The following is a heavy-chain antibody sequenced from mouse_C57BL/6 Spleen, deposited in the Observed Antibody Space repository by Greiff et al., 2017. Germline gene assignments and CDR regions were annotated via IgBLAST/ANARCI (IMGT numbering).Heavy chain of an antibody. Sequence: EVQLQQSGPELVKPGASVKISCKASGYSFTGYYMNWVKQSPEKSLEWIGEINPSTGGTTYNQKFKAKATLTVDKSSSTAYMQLKSLTSEDSAVYYCARWDYKNAMDYWGQGTSVTVSS. J-gene: IGHJ4*01. V-gene: IGHV1-42*01. D-gene: IGHD2-12*01. CDR3: ARWDYKNAMDY. CDR2: INPSTGGT. CDR1: GYSFTGYY.